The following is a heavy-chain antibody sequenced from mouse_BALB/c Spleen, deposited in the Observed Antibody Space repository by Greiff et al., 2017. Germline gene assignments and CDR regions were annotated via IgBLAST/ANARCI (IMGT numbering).Heavy chain of an antibody. Sequence: QVQLKQSGAELMKPGASVKISCKATGYTFSSYWIEWVKQRPGHGLEWIGEILPGSGSTNYNEKFKGKATFTADTSSNTAYMQLSSLTSEDSAVYYCARGGYEEYYYAMDYWGQGTSVTVSS. D-gene: IGHD2-2*01. CDR3: ARGGYEEYYYAMDY. CDR2: ILPGSGST. J-gene: IGHJ4*01. CDR1: GYTFSSYW. V-gene: IGHV1-9*01.